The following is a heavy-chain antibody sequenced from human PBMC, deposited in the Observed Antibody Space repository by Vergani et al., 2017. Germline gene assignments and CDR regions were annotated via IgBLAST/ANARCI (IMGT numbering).Heavy chain of an antibody. Sequence: QVQLVQSGAEVKKPGASVKVSCKASGYTFTSYDINWVRQATGQGLEWMGWMNPNSGNTDYAQKFQGRVTMTRNTSISTAYMELSSLRSEDTAVYYCARTISSYYYDSGGYDDYWGQGTLVTVSS. D-gene: IGHD3-22*01. CDR1: GYTFTSYD. CDR2: MNPNSGNT. CDR3: ARTISSYYYDSGGYDDY. V-gene: IGHV1-8*01. J-gene: IGHJ4*02.